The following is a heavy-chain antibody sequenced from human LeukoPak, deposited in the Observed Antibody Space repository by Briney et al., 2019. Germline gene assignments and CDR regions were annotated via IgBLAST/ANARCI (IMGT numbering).Heavy chain of an antibody. CDR3: ARDPILTS. CDR1: GFTARSDY. V-gene: IGHV3-66*01. J-gene: IGHJ5*02. CDR2: IYTGGST. D-gene: IGHD2-2*02. Sequence: GGSLRLSCAASGFTARSDYMSWVRQAPGKGLEWVSFIYTGGSTYYADSVKGRFTISRDNSKNTLYLQMNGLGADDTAVYYCARDPILTSWGQGTLVTVSS.